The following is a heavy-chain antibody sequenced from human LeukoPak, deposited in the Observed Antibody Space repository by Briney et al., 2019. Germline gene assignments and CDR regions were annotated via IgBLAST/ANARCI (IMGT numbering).Heavy chain of an antibody. CDR3: ARNGLDSAIVVSVDY. D-gene: IGHD5-18*01. CDR1: GYTFTSYG. CDR2: ISAYNGNT. Sequence: ASVKVSCKASGYTFTSYGISWVRQAPGQGLEWMGWISAYNGNTNYAQKLQGRVTMTTDTSTSTAYMGMRRPSSDDPAVYYCARNGLDSAIVVSVDYWGQGTLVTVSS. V-gene: IGHV1-18*04. J-gene: IGHJ4*02.